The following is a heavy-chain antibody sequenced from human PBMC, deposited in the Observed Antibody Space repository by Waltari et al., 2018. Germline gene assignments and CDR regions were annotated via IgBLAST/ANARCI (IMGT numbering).Heavy chain of an antibody. V-gene: IGHV3-7*01. D-gene: IGHD3-9*01. J-gene: IGHJ4*02. Sequence: EVQLVESGGGLVQPGGSLRLSCVASGFDFHGYWMGWFRQAQGKGLEWVANINDEGTKEFYLESLKGRVTISRDNAKNSVYLQTTSLRAEDTALYYCARSGLVSAFDYWGQGSLVTVAS. CDR1: GFDFHGYW. CDR3: ARSGLVSAFDY. CDR2: INDEGTKE.